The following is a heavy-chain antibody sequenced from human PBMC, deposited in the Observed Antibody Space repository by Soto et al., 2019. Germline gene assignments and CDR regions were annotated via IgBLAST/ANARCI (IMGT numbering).Heavy chain of an antibody. CDR3: AKGPSVLRYFDWSPKADY. CDR1: GFTFSSYA. J-gene: IGHJ4*02. V-gene: IGHV3-23*01. Sequence: GGSLRLSCAASGFTFSSYAMSWVRQAPGKGLEWVSAISGSGGSTYYADSVKGRFTISRDNSKNTLYLQMNSLRAEDTAVYYCAKGPSVLRYFDWSPKADYWGQGTLVTVSS. D-gene: IGHD3-9*01. CDR2: ISGSGGST.